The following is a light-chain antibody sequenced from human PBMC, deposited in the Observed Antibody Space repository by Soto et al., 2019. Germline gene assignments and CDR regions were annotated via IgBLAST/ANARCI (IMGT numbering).Light chain of an antibody. J-gene: IGKJ1*01. CDR1: QTISNW. Sequence: DIQMTQSPSTLSASVGDRVTITCRASQTISNWLAWFQQRPGKAPKLLIYDASRLDSGVPSRFSGSGSGTEFTLTISGLQPDDFATYYCQQYYDYSTFGQGTKVE. V-gene: IGKV1-5*01. CDR2: DAS. CDR3: QQYYDYST.